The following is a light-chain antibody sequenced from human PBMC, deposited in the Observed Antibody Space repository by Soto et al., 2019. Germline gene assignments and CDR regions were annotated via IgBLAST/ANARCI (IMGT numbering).Light chain of an antibody. CDR3: QQTLSFPPT. V-gene: IGKV3-15*01. CDR2: AAS. J-gene: IGKJ1*01. Sequence: EIVMTQFPATLSVSPGERATLSCRASQSVRSNLAWYQQKPGQAPRLLIFAASTRATVIPARFRGSGSGTEFTLTISDLQSEDFATYYCQQTLSFPPTFGQGTKV. CDR1: QSVRSN.